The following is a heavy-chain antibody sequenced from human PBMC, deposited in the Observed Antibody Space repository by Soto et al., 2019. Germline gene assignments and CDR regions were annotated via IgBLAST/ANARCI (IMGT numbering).Heavy chain of an antibody. V-gene: IGHV1-18*04. D-gene: IGHD3-9*01. CDR3: ATSYDTGFDP. CDR2: IKVDSGYT. J-gene: IGHJ5*02. CDR1: GYPFIKYG. Sequence: QLQLVQSAAEVKKPGASVRVSCKAYGYPFIKYGISWIRQAPEQGLEWMGWIKVDSGYTNYAQKFQCRVTMTADTSSDTAFMELRSLRLDDTAVYFCATSYDTGFDPWGKGTLVSVSS.